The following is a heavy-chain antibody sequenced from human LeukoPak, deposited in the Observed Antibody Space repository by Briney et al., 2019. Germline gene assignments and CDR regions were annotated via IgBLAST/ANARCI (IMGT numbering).Heavy chain of an antibody. CDR3: ARDHYYGSGSFDY. J-gene: IGHJ4*02. Sequence: GGSLRPPFAASGFTFRSYEINWGRQAPGKGVELISDISSSNTIYYADSVKGRFTISRDNANNSLYLQMNSLRAEDTAVYYCARDHYYGSGSFDYWGQGTLVTVSS. D-gene: IGHD3-10*01. CDR2: ISSSNTI. V-gene: IGHV3-48*03. CDR1: GFTFRSYE.